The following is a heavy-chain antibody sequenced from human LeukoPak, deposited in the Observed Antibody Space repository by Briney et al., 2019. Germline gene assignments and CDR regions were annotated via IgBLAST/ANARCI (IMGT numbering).Heavy chain of an antibody. Sequence: QPGGSLRLSCAASGFTFSSYAMSWVRQAPGKGLEWVSAISGSGGSTYYADSVKGRFTISRDNAKNSLYLQMNSLRAEDTAVYYCARDGGDGYNLDYWGQGTLVTVSS. D-gene: IGHD5-12*01. CDR2: ISGSGGST. V-gene: IGHV3-23*01. J-gene: IGHJ4*02. CDR1: GFTFSSYA. CDR3: ARDGGDGYNLDY.